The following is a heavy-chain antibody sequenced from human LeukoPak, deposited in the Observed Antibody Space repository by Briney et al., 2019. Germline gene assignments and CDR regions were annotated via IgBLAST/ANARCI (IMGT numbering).Heavy chain of an antibody. D-gene: IGHD2-21*01. Sequence: SETLSLTCTVSGGSISSYYWSWIRQPPGKGLEWIGYIYYSGSTNYNPSLKSRVTISVDTSKNQFSLKLSSVTAADTAVYYCARHGGESDYYGMDVWGQGTTVTVSS. CDR1: GGSISSYY. J-gene: IGHJ6*02. CDR2: IYYSGST. CDR3: ARHGGESDYYGMDV. V-gene: IGHV4-59*08.